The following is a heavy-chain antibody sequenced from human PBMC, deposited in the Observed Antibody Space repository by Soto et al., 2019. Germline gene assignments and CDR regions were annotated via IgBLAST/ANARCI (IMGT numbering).Heavy chain of an antibody. CDR2: INAGNGNT. Sequence: ASVKVSCKASGYTFTSYAMHWVRQAPGQRLEWMGWINAGNGNTKYSQKFQGRVTITRDTSASTAYMELSSLRSEDTAVYYCARRRDSSSRPDAFDIWGQGTMVTVSS. CDR3: ARRRDSSSRPDAFDI. J-gene: IGHJ3*02. D-gene: IGHD6-13*01. V-gene: IGHV1-3*01. CDR1: GYTFTSYA.